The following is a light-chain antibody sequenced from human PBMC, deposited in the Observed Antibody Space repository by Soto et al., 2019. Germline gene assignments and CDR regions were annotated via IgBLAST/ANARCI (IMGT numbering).Light chain of an antibody. V-gene: IGKV1-12*01. J-gene: IGKJ3*01. CDR2: AAS. CDR3: QQYNSFPFT. CDR1: QGLSSW. Sequence: DIQMTQSPSSVSASVGDRVTITCRASQGLSSWLAWYQQKPGKAPQLLIYAASSLQSGVPPRVSGSGSATDFTLTMSSLQTEDFETYYCQQYNSFPFTFGPGTKVDIK.